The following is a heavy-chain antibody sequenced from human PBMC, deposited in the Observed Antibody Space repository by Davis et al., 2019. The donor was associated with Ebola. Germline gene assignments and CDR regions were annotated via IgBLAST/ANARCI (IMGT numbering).Heavy chain of an antibody. CDR3: AKVLERGYSGYDLSLSLRDGMDV. Sequence: GESLKISCAASGFTFSSYAMSWVRQAPGKGLEWVSAISGSGGSTYYADSVKGRFTISRDNSKKTLYLQMNSLRAEDTAVYYCAKVLERGYSGYDLSLSLRDGMDVWGKGTTVTVSS. D-gene: IGHD5-12*01. CDR1: GFTFSSYA. CDR2: ISGSGGST. J-gene: IGHJ6*04. V-gene: IGHV3-23*01.